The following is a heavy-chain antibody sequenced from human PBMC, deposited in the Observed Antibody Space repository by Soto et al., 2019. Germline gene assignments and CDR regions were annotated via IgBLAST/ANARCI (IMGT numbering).Heavy chain of an antibody. J-gene: IGHJ3*02. V-gene: IGHV3-33*01. D-gene: IGHD5-18*01. CDR1: GSTFSSYG. CDR3: ARAEYSGGYSYGSGAFDI. CDR2: IWYDGSNK. Sequence: QVQLVESGGGVVQPGRSLRLSCAASGSTFSSYGMHWVRQAPGKGLEWVAVIWYDGSNKYYADSVKGRFTISRDNSKNTLYLQMNSLRAEDTAVYYCARAEYSGGYSYGSGAFDIWGQGTMVTVSS.